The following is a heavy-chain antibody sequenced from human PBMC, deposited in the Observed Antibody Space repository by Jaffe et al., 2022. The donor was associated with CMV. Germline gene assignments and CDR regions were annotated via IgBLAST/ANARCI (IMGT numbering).Heavy chain of an antibody. J-gene: IGHJ3*01. CDR3: ARIPGGGTFFGVSNVATDAFHV. Sequence: QVQLVESGGGVVPPGGSLRLSCVASGFTFNNFDIHWVRQAPGGGLEWVASIWFDGSNKDYRESVKGRFIISRDNSKNTVYLEMNSLRVDDMAVYYCARIPGGGTFFGVSNVATDAFHVWGQGTMVTVSS. CDR2: IWFDGSNK. CDR1: GFTFNNFD. V-gene: IGHV3-33*08. D-gene: IGHD3-3*01.